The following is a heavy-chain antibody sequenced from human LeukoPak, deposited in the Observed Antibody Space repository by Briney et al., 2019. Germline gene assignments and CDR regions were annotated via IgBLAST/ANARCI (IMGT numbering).Heavy chain of an antibody. J-gene: IGHJ3*02. CDR2: ISAYNGDT. D-gene: IGHD2-15*01. V-gene: IGHV1-18*01. CDR1: GYTFSNYG. Sequence: ASVKVSCKASGYTFSNYGISWVRQAPGQRLEWMGWISAYNGDTNYAQKLQGRLTTTTDTSTSTAYMELRSLRSDDTPVYFCARDSGLKDCSGVSCYRAFDIWGQGTMITVSS. CDR3: ARDSGLKDCSGVSCYRAFDI.